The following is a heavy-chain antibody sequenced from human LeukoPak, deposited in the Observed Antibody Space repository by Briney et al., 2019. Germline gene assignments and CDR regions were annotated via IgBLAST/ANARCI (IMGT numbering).Heavy chain of an antibody. D-gene: IGHD4-23*01. V-gene: IGHV3-21*04. Sequence: GGSLRLSCAASGFTFNRYSMNWVRQAPGKGLEWISSISISSSYRYYADSVKGRFTISRDNAKNTLYLQMNSLRAEDTAVYYCATFSYAGNAGGSAGSWGQGTLVTVSS. CDR1: GFTFNRYS. CDR2: ISISSSYR. CDR3: ATFSYAGNAGGSAGS. J-gene: IGHJ5*02.